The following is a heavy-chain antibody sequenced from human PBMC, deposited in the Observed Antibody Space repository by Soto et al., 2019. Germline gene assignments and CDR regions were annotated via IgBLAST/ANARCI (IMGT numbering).Heavy chain of an antibody. Sequence: EVQLVESGGDLVQPGGSLRLSCVASGFTFSSYGMNWVRQGPGKGLEWLSSISKSGTTTYYADSVKGRFTISRDNAKNALDLQMNSLRDEDMAVYYCARYGYCVSSGCSFLPGVWGQGTPVTVSS. V-gene: IGHV3-48*02. J-gene: IGHJ6*02. D-gene: IGHD2-2*03. CDR2: ISKSGTTT. CDR1: GFTFSSYG. CDR3: ARYGYCVSSGCSFLPGV.